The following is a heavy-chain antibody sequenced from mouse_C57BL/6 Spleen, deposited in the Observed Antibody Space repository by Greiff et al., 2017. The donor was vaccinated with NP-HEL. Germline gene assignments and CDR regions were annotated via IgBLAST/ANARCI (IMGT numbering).Heavy chain of an antibody. V-gene: IGHV5-9-1*02. J-gene: IGHJ3*01. CDR3: TRDRDYYGSSYDWFAY. Sequence: EVQRVESGEGLVKPGGSLKLSCAASGFTFSSYAMSWVRQTPEKRLEWVAYISSGGDYIYYADTVKGRFTISRDNARNTLYLQMSSLKSEDTAMYYCTRDRDYYGSSYDWFAYWGQGTLVTVSA. D-gene: IGHD1-1*01. CDR2: ISSGGDYI. CDR1: GFTFSSYA.